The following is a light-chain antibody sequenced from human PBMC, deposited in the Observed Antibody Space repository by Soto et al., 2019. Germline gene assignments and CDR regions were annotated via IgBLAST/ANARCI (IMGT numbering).Light chain of an antibody. CDR2: ATS. Sequence: EIVLTQSPGSLSLSPGERVTLSCRASQSINSAHLAWYQQRPGQAPRLLIYATSRRATGIPDRFSGGQSGTDFTLTVSRLEPEDFAVYFCQHYGSSPYTFGQGTKVDIK. CDR3: QHYGSSPYT. CDR1: QSINSAH. J-gene: IGKJ2*01. V-gene: IGKV3-20*01.